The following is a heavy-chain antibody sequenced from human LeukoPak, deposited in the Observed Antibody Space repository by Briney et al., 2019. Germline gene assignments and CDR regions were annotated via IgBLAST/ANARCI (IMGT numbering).Heavy chain of an antibody. CDR1: CGSISSYY. Sequence: SETLSLTCTVSCGSISSYYWSWIRQPPGKGQEWIGYIYYSGSTNYNPSLKSRVTISVDTSKNQFSLKLSSVTAADTAVYYCASRLSEDYWGQGTLVTVSS. CDR3: ASRLSEDY. CDR2: IYYSGST. J-gene: IGHJ4*02. D-gene: IGHD2/OR15-2a*01. V-gene: IGHV4-59*01.